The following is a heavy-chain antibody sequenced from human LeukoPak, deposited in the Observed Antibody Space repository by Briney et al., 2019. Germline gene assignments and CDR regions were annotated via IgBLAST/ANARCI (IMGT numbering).Heavy chain of an antibody. CDR1: GYSISSGYY. Sequence: SETLSLTCAVSGYSISSGYYWGWIRQPPGKGLEWIGSIYHSGSTYYNPSLKSRVTISVDTSKNQFSLKLSSVTAADTAVYYCARQSSDYYYYYIDVWGEGTTVIVSS. CDR3: ARQSSDYYYYYIDV. V-gene: IGHV4-38-2*01. CDR2: IYHSGST. J-gene: IGHJ6*03.